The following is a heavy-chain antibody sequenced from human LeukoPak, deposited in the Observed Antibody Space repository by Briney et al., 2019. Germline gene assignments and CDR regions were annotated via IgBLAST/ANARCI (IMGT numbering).Heavy chain of an antibody. CDR1: GDSINRSTYY. Sequence: ASETLSLTCTVSGDSINRSTYYWGWIRQPPGTGLEWIGSIYYGGNTYYNPSLKSRVTISVDTSKNQFSLKLSSVTAADTAVYYCARRTRAYCGGDCYSGGGYYYYHMDVWGKGTTVTISS. J-gene: IGHJ6*03. CDR2: IYYGGNT. V-gene: IGHV4-39*07. CDR3: ARRTRAYCGGDCYSGGGYYYYHMDV. D-gene: IGHD2-21*02.